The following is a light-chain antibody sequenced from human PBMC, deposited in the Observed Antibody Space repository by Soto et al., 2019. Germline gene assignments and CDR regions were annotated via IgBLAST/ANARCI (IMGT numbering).Light chain of an antibody. CDR1: QSFRGL. CDR2: DAY. J-gene: IGKJ5*01. V-gene: IGKV3-11*01. CDR3: EQPHMWPIR. Sequence: VWTLSRASVSFGVVQISTRSSRASQSFRGLLAWYQQKPGQAPRLLIYDAYNRATGIPPRFSGSGSGTAFTLTISSLQPEDSAVPYCEQPHMWPIRFGQGTRLDI.